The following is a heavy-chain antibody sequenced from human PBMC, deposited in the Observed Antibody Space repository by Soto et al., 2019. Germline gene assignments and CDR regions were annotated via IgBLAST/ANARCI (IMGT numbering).Heavy chain of an antibody. CDR1: GGTFNNYA. J-gene: IGHJ4*02. V-gene: IGHV1-69*01. CDR3: ASSYGTSWYGDW. CDR2: TIPISGTA. D-gene: IGHD6-13*01. Sequence: QVQLVQSGAEVKKPGSSVKVSCRASGGTFNNYAVTWVRQAPVQGLEWMGGTIPISGTANYAQKFQGRVRITADESTNTVHMELSSLRSEDTAMYYCASSYGTSWYGDWWGQGTLVTVSS.